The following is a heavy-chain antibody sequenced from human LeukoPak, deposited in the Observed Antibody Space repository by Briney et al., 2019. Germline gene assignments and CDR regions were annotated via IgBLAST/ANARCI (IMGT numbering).Heavy chain of an antibody. V-gene: IGHV3-48*03. CDR1: GFTFSTYE. J-gene: IGHJ4*02. CDR2: ISSSGGTI. D-gene: IGHD1-26*01. Sequence: GGSLRLSCAASGFTFSTYEMNWVRQAPGKGLEWVSYISSSGGTIYYADSVKGRFTISRDNAKDSLYLQMNSLRVEDTALYYCASGAQSDYWGQGTLVTVSS. CDR3: ASGAQSDY.